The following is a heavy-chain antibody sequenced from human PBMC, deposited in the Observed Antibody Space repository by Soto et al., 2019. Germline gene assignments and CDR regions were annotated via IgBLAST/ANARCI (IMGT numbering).Heavy chain of an antibody. D-gene: IGHD1-20*01. J-gene: IGHJ4*02. CDR2: ISGTGSNT. Sequence: GGSLRLSCAASGFTFSSYAMTWVRQAPGKGLEWVSTISGTGSNTYYADSVKGRFTISRDNSKNTVYLQMNSLRAEDTAVYYCVKAVYLLDFDYWGQGTLVTVSS. V-gene: IGHV3-23*01. CDR1: GFTFSSYA. CDR3: VKAVYLLDFDY.